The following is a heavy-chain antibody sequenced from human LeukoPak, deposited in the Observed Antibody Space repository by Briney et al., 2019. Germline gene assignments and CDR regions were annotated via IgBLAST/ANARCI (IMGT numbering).Heavy chain of an antibody. CDR1: VYTFTSYD. V-gene: IGHV1-8*01. J-gene: IGHJ4*02. CDR2: MNPNSGNT. D-gene: IGHD3-22*01. CDR3: ARGMGSGSYSAAYYFDY. Sequence: ASVKVSCKASVYTFTSYDINCVRQSTGQRLECMGCMNPNSGNTGYAQKFQCRVTMTTNTSISTAYMELSSLRSEDTAVYYCARGMGSGSYSAAYYFDYWGQGTLVTVSS.